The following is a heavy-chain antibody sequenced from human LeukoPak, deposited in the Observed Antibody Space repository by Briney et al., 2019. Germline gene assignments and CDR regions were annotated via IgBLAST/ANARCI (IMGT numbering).Heavy chain of an antibody. Sequence: SVTVSCKASGYTFTGYYMHWLRQAPAQGRDWMGWINPNSGNINYAQKFEGRVTMTTDTSTNAAYMEPRRLSSDDAAVYYCARTPILLSGDAFEIWGKETMVTVSS. CDR3: ARTPILLSGDAFEI. D-gene: IGHD2-21*01. V-gene: IGHV1-2*02. J-gene: IGHJ3*02. CDR1: GYTFTGYY. CDR2: INPNSGNI.